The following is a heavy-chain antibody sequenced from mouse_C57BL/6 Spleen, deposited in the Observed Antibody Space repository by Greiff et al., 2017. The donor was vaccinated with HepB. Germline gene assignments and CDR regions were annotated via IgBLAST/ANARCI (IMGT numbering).Heavy chain of an antibody. CDR2: IYPSDSET. V-gene: IGHV1-61*01. CDR3: ARGLDGYYGFAY. CDR1: GYTFTSYW. D-gene: IGHD2-3*01. Sequence: QVQLKQPGAELVRPGSSVKLSCKASGYTFTSYWMDWVKQRPGQGLEWIGNIYPSDSETHYNQKFKDKATLTVDKSSSTAYMQLSSLTSEDSAVYYCARGLDGYYGFAYWGQGTLVTVSA. J-gene: IGHJ3*01.